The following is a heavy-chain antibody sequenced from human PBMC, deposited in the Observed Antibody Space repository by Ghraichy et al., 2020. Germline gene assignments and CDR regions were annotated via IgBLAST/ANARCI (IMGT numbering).Heavy chain of an antibody. CDR3: ARAKTEQQLVHLDACDI. D-gene: IGHD6-13*01. CDR2: ISYDGSNK. J-gene: IGHJ3*02. V-gene: IGHV3-30-3*01. Sequence: GGSLRLSCAASGFTFSSYAMHWVRQAPGKGLEWVAVISYDGSNKYYADSVKGRFTISRDNSKNTLYLQMNSLRAEDTAVYYCARAKTEQQLVHLDACDIWGQGTMVTVSS. CDR1: GFTFSSYA.